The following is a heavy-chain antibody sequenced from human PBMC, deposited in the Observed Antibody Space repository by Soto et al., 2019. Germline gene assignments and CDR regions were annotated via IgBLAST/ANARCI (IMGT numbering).Heavy chain of an antibody. D-gene: IGHD5-12*01. V-gene: IGHV3-9*01. CDR3: ARDSGYSSVDSVNHYFDY. CDR2: ISWNSGNM. J-gene: IGHJ4*02. CDR1: GFTFDDYA. Sequence: GGSLRLSCAASGFTFDDYAMHWVRQAPGKGLEWVSSISWNSGNMAYADSVKGRFTISRDNAGNSVYLQMNSLRPEDTAVYYCARDSGYSSVDSVNHYFDYWGQGALVTVSS.